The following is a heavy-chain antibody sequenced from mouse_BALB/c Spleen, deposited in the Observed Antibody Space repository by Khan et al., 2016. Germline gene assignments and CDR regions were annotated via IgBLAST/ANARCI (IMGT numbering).Heavy chain of an antibody. CDR2: IYWDDDK. CDR1: GFSLSTSGMG. D-gene: IGHD2-13*01. Sequence: QVTLKESGPGILQPSQTLSLTCSFSGFSLSTSGMGVSWIRQPSGKGLEWLAHIYWDDDKRYNPSLKSRLTISKDISSNQVFLKITSVDTADTATYYCAADDSFAYGGQGTLVTVSA. V-gene: IGHV8-12*01. CDR3: AADDSFAY. J-gene: IGHJ3*01.